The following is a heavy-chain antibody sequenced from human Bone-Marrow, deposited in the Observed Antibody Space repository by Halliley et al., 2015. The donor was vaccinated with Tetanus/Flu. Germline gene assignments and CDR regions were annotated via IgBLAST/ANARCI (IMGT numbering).Heavy chain of an antibody. Sequence: EWFGYIFYSGITDYTPALKSRVSLSVDTSKNQVSLKLNSVTPADTAVYYCARVPAEYDFGMDVWGQGTTVTVSS. V-gene: IGHV4-59*01. CDR2: IFYSGIT. D-gene: IGHD2-2*01. CDR3: ARVPAEYDFGMDV. J-gene: IGHJ6*02.